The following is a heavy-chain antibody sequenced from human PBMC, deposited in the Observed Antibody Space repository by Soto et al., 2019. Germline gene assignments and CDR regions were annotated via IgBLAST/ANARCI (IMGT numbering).Heavy chain of an antibody. CDR2: INPNSGGT. CDR1: GYTFTGYY. V-gene: IGHV1-2*02. J-gene: IGHJ6*02. Sequence: ASVKLSCKASGYTFTGYYMHWVRQAPGQGLEWMGWINPNSGGTNYAQKFQGRVTMTRDTSISTAYMELSRLRSDDTAVYYCARGVVSRYSNYPPYYYYYGMDVWGQGTTVIVSS. CDR3: ARGVVSRYSNYPPYYYYYGMDV. D-gene: IGHD4-4*01.